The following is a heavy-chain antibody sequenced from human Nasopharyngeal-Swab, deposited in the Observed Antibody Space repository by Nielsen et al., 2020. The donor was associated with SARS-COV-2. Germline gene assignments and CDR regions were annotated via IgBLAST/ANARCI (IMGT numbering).Heavy chain of an antibody. D-gene: IGHD3-3*01. V-gene: IGHV1-8*02. CDR3: ARALTRSITIFGVVIPNWFDP. CDR2: MYPNSGNT. Sequence: ASVKVSCKASGYTFTSYGISWVRQAPGQGLEWMGWMYPNSGNTGYAQKFQGRVTMTRNTSISTAYMELSSLRSEDTAVYYCARALTRSITIFGVVIPNWFDPWGQGTLVTVSS. J-gene: IGHJ5*02. CDR1: GYTFTSYG.